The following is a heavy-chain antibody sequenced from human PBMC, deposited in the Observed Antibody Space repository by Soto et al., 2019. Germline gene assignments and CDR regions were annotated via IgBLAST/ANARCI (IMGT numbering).Heavy chain of an antibody. D-gene: IGHD1-7*01. CDR3: ARLITGTTSFDY. J-gene: IGHJ4*02. CDR1: GFSLSTSGMC. CDR2: IDWDDDK. Sequence: SGPTLVNPTQPLTLTCTFSGFSLSTSGMCVSWIRQPPGKALEWLARIDWDDDKYYSTSLKTRLTISKDTSKNQVVLTMTNMDPVDTATYYCARLITGTTSFDYWGQGTLVTVSS. V-gene: IGHV2-70*11.